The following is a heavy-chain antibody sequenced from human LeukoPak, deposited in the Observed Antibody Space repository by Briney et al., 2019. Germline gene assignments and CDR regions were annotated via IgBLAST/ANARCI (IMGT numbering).Heavy chain of an antibody. CDR3: ARDGLSIVVVPAAPDY. CDR1: GYTFTSYG. CDR2: ISAYNGST. D-gene: IGHD2-2*01. Sequence: GASVKVSCKASGYTFTSYGISWVRQAPGQGLEWMGWISAYNGSTNYAQKLQGRVTMTTDTSTSTAYMELRSLRSDDTAVYYCARDGLSIVVVPAAPDYWGQGTLVTVSS. J-gene: IGHJ4*02. V-gene: IGHV1-18*01.